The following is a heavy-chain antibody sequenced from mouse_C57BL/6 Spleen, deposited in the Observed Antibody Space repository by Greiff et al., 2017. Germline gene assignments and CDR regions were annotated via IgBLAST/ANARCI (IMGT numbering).Heavy chain of an antibody. CDR2: IDPSDSYT. J-gene: IGHJ2*01. V-gene: IGHV1-69*01. CDR3: ARGDYDGVDY. Sequence: QVQLQQPGAELVMPGASVKLSCKASGYTFTSYWMHWVKQRPGQGLEWIGEIDPSDSYTNYNQKFKGKSTLTVDKSSSTAYMQLSSLTSEDSAGYYCARGDYDGVDYWGQGTTLTVSS. CDR1: GYTFTSYW. D-gene: IGHD2-4*01.